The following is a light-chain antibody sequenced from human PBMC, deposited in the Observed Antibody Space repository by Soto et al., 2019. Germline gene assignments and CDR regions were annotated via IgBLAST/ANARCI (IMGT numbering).Light chain of an antibody. V-gene: IGKV1-39*01. CDR2: DES. J-gene: IGKJ5*01. Sequence: DIQMTQSPSSLSASVGDKVTITCRASLGISNYLNWYQQKPGKAPKLLIYDESNLQIGVPSRFAGSGSGTDFTLTISSLQPEDFATYYCQQSYITPLTFGGGTRLEIK. CDR3: QQSYITPLT. CDR1: LGISNY.